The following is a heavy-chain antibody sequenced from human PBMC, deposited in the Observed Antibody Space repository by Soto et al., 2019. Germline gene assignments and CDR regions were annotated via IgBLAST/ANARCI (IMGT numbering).Heavy chain of an antibody. D-gene: IGHD2-2*01. Sequence: QVQLVESGGGVVQPGRSLRLSCAASGFTFSSYDMHWVRQAPGKGLEWVAVISYDGSNKYYADSVKGRFTISRDNSKNTLYLQMNSLRAEDTAVYYCARGPSSLTRFDYWGQGTLVTVSS. J-gene: IGHJ4*02. CDR3: ARGPSSLTRFDY. V-gene: IGHV3-30-3*01. CDR2: ISYDGSNK. CDR1: GFTFSSYD.